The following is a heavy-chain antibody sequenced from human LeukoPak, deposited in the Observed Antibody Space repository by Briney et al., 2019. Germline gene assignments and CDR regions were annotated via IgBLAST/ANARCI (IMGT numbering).Heavy chain of an antibody. V-gene: IGHV3-20*04. CDR1: GFTLDDYD. CDR2: ISWNGRNT. D-gene: IGHD3-22*01. CDR3: ARVQQYDKFDY. J-gene: IGHJ4*02. Sequence: GGSLRLSCAASGFTLDDYDLNGLRQAPGKGLEWVSGISWNGRNTAYAESLKGRFTISRDNAKNSLYLQMNSLRAEDTAFYYCARVQQYDKFDYWGQGTLVTVSS.